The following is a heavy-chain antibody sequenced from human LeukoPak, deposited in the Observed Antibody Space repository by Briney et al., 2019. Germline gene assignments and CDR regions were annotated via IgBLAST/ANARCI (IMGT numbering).Heavy chain of an antibody. CDR3: ARVPIVVVPAATSDAFDI. CDR1: GYTFTSYG. CDR2: ISAYNGNT. Sequence: ASVKVSCKASGYTFTSYGISWVRQAPGQGLEWMGWISAYNGNTNYAQKLQGRVTMTTDTSTSTAYMELRSLRSDDTAVYYCARVPIVVVPAATSDAFDIWGQGTMVTVYS. D-gene: IGHD2-2*01. V-gene: IGHV1-18*01. J-gene: IGHJ3*02.